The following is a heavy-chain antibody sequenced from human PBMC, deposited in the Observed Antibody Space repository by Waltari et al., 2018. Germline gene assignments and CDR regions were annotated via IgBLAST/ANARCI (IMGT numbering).Heavy chain of an antibody. CDR3: ARDSSAMTTVISFDY. V-gene: IGHV3-21*01. D-gene: IGHD4-17*01. J-gene: IGHJ4*02. CDR2: ISSSSSYI. Sequence: EVQLVESGGGLVTPGGSLRLSCAASGFTFSSYSMNWFRQAPGKGLEWVSSISSSSSYIYYADSVKGRFTISRDNAKNSLYLQMNSLRAEDTAVYYCARDSSAMTTVISFDYWGQGTLVTVSS. CDR1: GFTFSSYS.